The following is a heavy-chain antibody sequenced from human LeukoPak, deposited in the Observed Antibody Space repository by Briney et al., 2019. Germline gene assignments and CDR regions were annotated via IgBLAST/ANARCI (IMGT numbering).Heavy chain of an antibody. D-gene: IGHD5-24*01. CDR3: AGLGLSVGSRWPPPDF. CDR1: GGSINNSSYY. Sequence: SETLSLTCTVSGGSINNSSYYWGWIRQPPGKGLEWIGTVYYSGSTYYNPSLKSRVTISVDTSKNQFSLKLNSVTAADTAVYYCAGLGLSVGSRWPPPDFWGQGILVTVSS. J-gene: IGHJ4*02. V-gene: IGHV4-39*01. CDR2: VYYSGST.